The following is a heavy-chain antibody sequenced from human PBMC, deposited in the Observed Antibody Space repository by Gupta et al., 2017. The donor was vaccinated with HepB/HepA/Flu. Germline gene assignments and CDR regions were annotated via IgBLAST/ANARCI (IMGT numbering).Heavy chain of an antibody. D-gene: IGHD6-19*01. V-gene: IGHV3-23*01. CDR1: GFTFSSFD. CDR3: AKALASGRMFYFDS. Sequence: EVQLLEPGGGLLQPGGSLRLSCAASGFTFSSFDMNWVRQAPGKGLEWVSGINRDAGKTHYADFVKGRFTISRDNSRNTLSLQMTSLRVEDTAVYYCAKALASGRMFYFDSWGQGTLVTVS. J-gene: IGHJ4*02. CDR2: INRDAGKT.